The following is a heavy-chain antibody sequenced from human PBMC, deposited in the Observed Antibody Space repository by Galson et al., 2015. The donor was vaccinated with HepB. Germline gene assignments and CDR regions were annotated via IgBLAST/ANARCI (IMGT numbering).Heavy chain of an antibody. V-gene: IGHV3-66*01. CDR3: ARSSGYFSTRFGY. CDR1: GFTVSSNY. CDR2: IYSGGST. Sequence: SLRLSCAASGFTVSSNYMSWVRQAPGKGLEWVSVIYSGGSTYYADSVKGRFTISRDNSKNTLYLQMNSLRAEDTAVYYCARSSGYFSTRFGYWGQGTLVTVSS. J-gene: IGHJ4*02. D-gene: IGHD3-22*01.